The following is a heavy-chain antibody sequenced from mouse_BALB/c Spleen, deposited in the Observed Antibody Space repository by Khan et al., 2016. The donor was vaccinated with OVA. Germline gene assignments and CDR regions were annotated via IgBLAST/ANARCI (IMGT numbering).Heavy chain of an antibody. D-gene: IGHD2-1*01. V-gene: IGHV1-87*01. J-gene: IGHJ2*01. Sequence: QDQRQQSGAELARPGASVKLFCKASGYTFTRYWMQWVKQRPGQGLEWIGAIYPGDGDTKYTQKFKGKATLTADKSSSTAYMELSSLASEDSAVYVCASHYGSYFGYWGQGTTLTVSS. CDR1: GYTFTRYW. CDR2: IYPGDGDT. CDR3: ASHYGSYFGY.